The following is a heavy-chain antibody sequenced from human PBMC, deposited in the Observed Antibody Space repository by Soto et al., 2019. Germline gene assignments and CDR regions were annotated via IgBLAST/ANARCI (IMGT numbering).Heavy chain of an antibody. J-gene: IGHJ4*02. V-gene: IGHV1-69*13. CDR1: GVTFNRQD. CDR3: ATRERRDGYSFDY. Sequence: SVKVSCKASGVTFNRQDMRWVRQAPGQGLEWMGGIIPMFGTPHYAEKFQDRVTITADESTGTAYLELSSLTSEDTAVYYCATRERRDGYSFDYWGPGTLVTVSS. CDR2: IIPMFGTP. D-gene: IGHD5-12*01.